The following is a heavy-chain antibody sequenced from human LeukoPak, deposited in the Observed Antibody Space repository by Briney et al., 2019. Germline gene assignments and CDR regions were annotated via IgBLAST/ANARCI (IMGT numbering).Heavy chain of an antibody. CDR1: GGTFSSYA. CDR3: ARGGLRFLEDGMDA. V-gene: IGHV1-69*13. D-gene: IGHD3-3*01. CDR2: IIPIFGTA. J-gene: IGHJ6*02. Sequence: SVTVSCKASGGTFSSYAISWVRQAPGQGLEWMGGIIPIFGTANYAQKFQGRVTITADESTSTAYMELSSLRSEDTAVYYCARGGLRFLEDGMDAWGQGTTVTVSS.